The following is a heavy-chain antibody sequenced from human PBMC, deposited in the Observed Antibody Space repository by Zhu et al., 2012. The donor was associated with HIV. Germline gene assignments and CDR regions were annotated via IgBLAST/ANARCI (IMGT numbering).Heavy chain of an antibody. CDR3: ARDIWFVSYWGSWFDP. Sequence: QVHLQESGPGLVKPSETLSLTCTVSGNSISSAYSWGWIRQLPGMGLEWIGNIYYTGTTYYNPSLKSRVIISADTSKNQFSLQLNSVTATDTAVYYCARDIWFVSYWGSWFDPGARESRVTVSS. CDR1: GNSISSAYS. V-gene: IGHV4-38-2*02. D-gene: IGHD3-10*01. J-gene: IGHJ5*02. CDR2: IYYTGTT.